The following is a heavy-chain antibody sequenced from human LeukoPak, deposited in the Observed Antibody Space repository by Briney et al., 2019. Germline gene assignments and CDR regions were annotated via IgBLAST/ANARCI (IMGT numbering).Heavy chain of an antibody. D-gene: IGHD3-10*01. Sequence: ASVKVSCKASGGTFSSYAISWVRQAPGQGLEWMGGIIPIFGTANYAQKFQGRVTITADKSTSTAYMELSSLRSEDTAVYYCARHREYYYGSGSLYYFDYWGQGTLVTVSS. J-gene: IGHJ4*02. CDR1: GGTFSSYA. CDR3: ARHREYYYGSGSLYYFDY. CDR2: IIPIFGTA. V-gene: IGHV1-69*06.